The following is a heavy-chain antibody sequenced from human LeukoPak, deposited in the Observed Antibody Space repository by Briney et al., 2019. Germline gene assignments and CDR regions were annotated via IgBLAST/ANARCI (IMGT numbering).Heavy chain of an antibody. V-gene: IGHV4-61*02. CDR3: ARDLTIFGVVPHLYMDV. CDR1: GGSISSGSYY. D-gene: IGHD3-3*01. Sequence: SETLSLTCTVSGGSISSGSYYWSWIRQPAGKGLEWIGRIYTSGSTNHNPSLKSRVTISVDTSKNQFSLKLSSVTAADMAVYYCARDLTIFGVVPHLYMDVWGKGTTVTVSS. CDR2: IYTSGST. J-gene: IGHJ6*03.